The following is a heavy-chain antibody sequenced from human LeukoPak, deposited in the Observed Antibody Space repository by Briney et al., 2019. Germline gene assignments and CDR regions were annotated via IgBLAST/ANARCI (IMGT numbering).Heavy chain of an antibody. V-gene: IGHV4-39*07. J-gene: IGHJ4*02. D-gene: IGHD3-10*01. Sequence: PSETLSLTCTVSGGSISSSSYYWGWIRQPPGKGLEWIGSIYYSGSTYYNPSLKSRVTISVDTSKNQFSLKLSSVTAADTAVYYCARDSSYGSGSYRDYWGQGTLVTVSS. CDR2: IYYSGST. CDR3: ARDSSYGSGSYRDY. CDR1: GGSISSSSYY.